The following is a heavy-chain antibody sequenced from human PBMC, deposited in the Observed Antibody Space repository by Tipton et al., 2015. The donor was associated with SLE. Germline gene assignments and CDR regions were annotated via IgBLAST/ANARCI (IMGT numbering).Heavy chain of an antibody. D-gene: IGHD1-1*01. Sequence: GLVKPSETLSLTCTVSGDSISSSSYYWGWIRQPPGKGLEWIGTFYYSGNTYFNPSLKSRVTISVDTSKNQFSLKLSSVTAADTAIYYCATNFPPDYWGQGTLVTVSS. CDR3: ATNFPPDY. J-gene: IGHJ4*02. CDR1: GDSISSSSYY. V-gene: IGHV4-39*07. CDR2: FYYSGNT.